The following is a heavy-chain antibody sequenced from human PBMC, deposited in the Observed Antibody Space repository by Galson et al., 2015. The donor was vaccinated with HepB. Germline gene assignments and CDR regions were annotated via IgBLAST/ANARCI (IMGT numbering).Heavy chain of an antibody. CDR2: ISSSSSYI. V-gene: IGHV3-21*01. J-gene: IGHJ3*02. D-gene: IGHD3-16*01. CDR1: GFTFSSYS. Sequence: SLRLSCAASGFTFSSYSMNWVRQAPGKGLEWVSSISSSSSYIYYADSVKGRFTISRDNAKNSLYLQMNSLRAEDTAVYYCAGEGAPEAFDIWGQGTMVTVSS. CDR3: AGEGAPEAFDI.